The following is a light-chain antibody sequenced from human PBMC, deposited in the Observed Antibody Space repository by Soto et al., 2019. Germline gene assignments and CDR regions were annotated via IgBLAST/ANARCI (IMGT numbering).Light chain of an antibody. Sequence: EIVLRQSPATMSLSPGDRGTLSCRASESVTNYLAWYKKKPGQAPRLLVYDVFNRATGIPARFSAAVSGTDFTLTISKLEPEEWAVDYGQQRSDWPWTCGQWTKGDIK. CDR1: ESVTNY. J-gene: IGKJ1*01. V-gene: IGKV3-11*01. CDR2: DVF. CDR3: QQRSDWPWT.